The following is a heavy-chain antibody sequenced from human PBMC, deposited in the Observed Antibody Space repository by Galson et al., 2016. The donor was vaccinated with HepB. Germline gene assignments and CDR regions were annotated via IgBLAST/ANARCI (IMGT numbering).Heavy chain of an antibody. CDR1: GFTFSSYG. J-gene: IGHJ1*01. CDR2: ISSRSSTM. Sequence: LRLSCAASGFTFSSYGMHWVRQAPGKGLDWVAYISSRSSTMYYAHSVRGRFTISRDNAKNSLFLQMNSLRDEDTAIYFCAGGDGGDLRHWGQGTLVTVSS. CDR3: AGGDGGDLRH. V-gene: IGHV3-48*02. D-gene: IGHD4-17*01.